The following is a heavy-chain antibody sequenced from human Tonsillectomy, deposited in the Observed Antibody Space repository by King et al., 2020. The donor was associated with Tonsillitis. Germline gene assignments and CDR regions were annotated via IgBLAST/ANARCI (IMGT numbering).Heavy chain of an antibody. D-gene: IGHD3-10*01. CDR1: GGSISSGGYS. J-gene: IGHJ5*02. CDR2: IYHSGST. CDR3: ARMTMVRELGDGFDP. V-gene: IGHV4-30-2*01. Sequence: QLQESGSGLVKPSQTLSLTCAVSGGSISSGGYSWSWIRQPPGKGLEWIGYIYHSGSTYYNPSLKSRVTISVARSKNQFSLKLSSVTAADTAVYYCARMTMVRELGDGFDPWGQGTLVTVSS.